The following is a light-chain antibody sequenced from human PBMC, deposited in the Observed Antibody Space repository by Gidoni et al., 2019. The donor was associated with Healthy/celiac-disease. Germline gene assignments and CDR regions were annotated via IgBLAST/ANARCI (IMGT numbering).Light chain of an antibody. J-gene: IGKJ1*01. CDR3: QQYGSSPRT. Sequence: ELFLTQSPGTLSLSPGERATLSCRASQSVSSSYLAWYQQKPGQAPRLLIYGASSRATGIPDRFSGSGYGTDFTLTISRLEPEDFAVYYCQQYGSSPRTFGQGTKVEIK. CDR1: QSVSSSY. CDR2: GAS. V-gene: IGKV3-20*01.